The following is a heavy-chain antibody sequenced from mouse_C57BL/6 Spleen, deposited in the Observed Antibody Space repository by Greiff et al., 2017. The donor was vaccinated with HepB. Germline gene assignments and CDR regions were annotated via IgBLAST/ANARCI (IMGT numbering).Heavy chain of an antibody. CDR2: IHPNSGST. D-gene: IGHD1-1*01. CDR3: AKVLHYYGSSYCFDY. V-gene: IGHV1-64*01. CDR1: GYTFTSYW. J-gene: IGHJ2*01. Sequence: QVQLQQPGAELVKPGASVKLSCKASGYTFTSYWMHWVKQRPGQGLEWIGVIHPNSGSTNYNEKFKSKATLTVDKSSSTAYMQLSSLTSEDSAVYYCAKVLHYYGSSYCFDYWGQGTTLTVSS.